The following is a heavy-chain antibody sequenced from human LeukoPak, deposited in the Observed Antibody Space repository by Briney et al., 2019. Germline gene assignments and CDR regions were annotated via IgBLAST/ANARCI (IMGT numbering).Heavy chain of an antibody. CDR3: ARDIIVQGTSWNAFDI. D-gene: IGHD2-2*01. CDR1: EFTFSEYY. J-gene: IGHJ3*02. CDR2: ISSSGSTI. V-gene: IGHV3-11*01. Sequence: PGGSLRLSCAASEFTFSEYYMSWIRQAPGKGLEWVSYISSSGSTIYCADSVKGRFTISRDNAKNSLYLQMNSLRAEDTVVYYCARDIIVQGTSWNAFDIWGQGTMVTVPS.